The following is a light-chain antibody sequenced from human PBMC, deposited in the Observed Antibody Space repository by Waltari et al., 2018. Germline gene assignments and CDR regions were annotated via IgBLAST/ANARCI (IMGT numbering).Light chain of an antibody. Sequence: DIQMTQSPSSLSASVGDRVTITCRASQSITNYLNWYLQKPTKAPKLLIYAASSLQTGVPSRFSGGGSGTDFTLIISSLHPEDFGTYYCQQSHSAPYTFGQGTKLEIK. CDR2: AAS. CDR3: QQSHSAPYT. V-gene: IGKV1-39*01. J-gene: IGKJ2*01. CDR1: QSITNY.